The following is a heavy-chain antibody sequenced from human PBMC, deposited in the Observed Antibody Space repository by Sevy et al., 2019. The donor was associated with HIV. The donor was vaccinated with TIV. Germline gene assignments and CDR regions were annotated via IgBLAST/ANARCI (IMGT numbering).Heavy chain of an antibody. CDR2: ISDDGNNK. V-gene: IGHV3-30*04. D-gene: IGHD3-22*01. CDR1: GFTFSTYA. CDR3: ASHYYDTTGYYYPLDY. Sequence: GGSLRLSCTASGFTFSTYAMYWVRQAPGKGLEWVAVISDDGNNKDYADSENGRFTVSRDNSKNTLYLQMYSLRAEDTAVYYCASHYYDTTGYYYPLDYWGQGTLVTVSS. J-gene: IGHJ4*02.